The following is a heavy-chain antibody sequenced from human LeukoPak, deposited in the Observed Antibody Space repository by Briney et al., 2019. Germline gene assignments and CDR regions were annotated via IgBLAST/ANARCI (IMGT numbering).Heavy chain of an antibody. Sequence: KPSETLSLTCAVYGGSFSGYYWSWIRQPPGKGLEWIGEINHSGSTNYNPSLKSRVTISVDTSKNQFSLMLSSVAAADTAVYYCARGRQDKLGYCSSTSCYRVYYYYYMDVWGKGTTVTVSS. D-gene: IGHD2-2*02. CDR3: ARGRQDKLGYCSSTSCYRVYYYYYMDV. V-gene: IGHV4-34*01. CDR2: INHSGST. CDR1: GGSFSGYY. J-gene: IGHJ6*03.